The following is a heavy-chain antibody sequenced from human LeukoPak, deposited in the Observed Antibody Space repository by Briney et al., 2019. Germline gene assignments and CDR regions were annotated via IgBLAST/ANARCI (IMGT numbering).Heavy chain of an antibody. CDR1: GFTYSSYA. CDR3: VKDCGGGRCYSGLDY. Sequence: GGSLRLSCSASGFTYSSYAMHWVRQAPGKGLEYVSAISSNGGSTYYADSVKGRFTISRDNSKNTLYLQMSSLRAEDTAVYYCVKDCGGGRCYSGLDYWGQGTLVTVSS. V-gene: IGHV3-64D*09. J-gene: IGHJ4*02. CDR2: ISSNGGST. D-gene: IGHD2-15*01.